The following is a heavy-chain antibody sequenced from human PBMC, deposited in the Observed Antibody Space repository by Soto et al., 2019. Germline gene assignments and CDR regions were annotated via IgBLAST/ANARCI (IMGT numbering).Heavy chain of an antibody. D-gene: IGHD6-13*01. V-gene: IGHV1-2*02. CDR2: INPKSGGT. J-gene: IGHJ6*02. CDR1: GYTFTDYF. CDR3: AKAQFGSSTWYYYALDV. Sequence: ASVKVSCKASGYTFTDYFMYWVRQAPGQGLEWMGWINPKSGGTNYAQKFQDRVTMARDTSINTAYMELSRLRSDDTAMYYCAKAQFGSSTWYYYALDVWGQGTTVTVSS.